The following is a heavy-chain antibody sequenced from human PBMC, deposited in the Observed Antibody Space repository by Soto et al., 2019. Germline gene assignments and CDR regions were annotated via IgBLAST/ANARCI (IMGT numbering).Heavy chain of an antibody. Sequence: SVKVSCKASGGTLSRYSITWVRQAPGHRLEKIGRIIPIFGIASYAQKFQGRVTITADESTSTAYMELSSLRSDDTAVYYCAREDRDRETGLVPAAIDGMDVWGQGTTVTVSS. V-gene: IGHV1-69*13. D-gene: IGHD2-2*01. CDR2: IIPIFGIA. CDR3: AREDRDRETGLVPAAIDGMDV. CDR1: GGTLSRYS. J-gene: IGHJ6*02.